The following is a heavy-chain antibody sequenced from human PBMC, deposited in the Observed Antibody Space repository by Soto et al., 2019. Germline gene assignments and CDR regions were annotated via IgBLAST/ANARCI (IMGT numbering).Heavy chain of an antibody. D-gene: IGHD3-3*01. V-gene: IGHV1-69*15. CDR2: IIPIFGTA. J-gene: IGHJ5*02. CDR3: ATFPPPDFSSGHSWFDP. Sequence: QVQLVQSGAEVKKPGSSVKVSCKASGGTFSSYAISWVRQAPGQGLEWMGSIIPIFGTANYAQKFQVRVIITAAASTSTAYMELSSLRSEDTAVYYCATFPPPDFSSGHSWFDPWGQGTLVIVSS. CDR1: GGTFSSYA.